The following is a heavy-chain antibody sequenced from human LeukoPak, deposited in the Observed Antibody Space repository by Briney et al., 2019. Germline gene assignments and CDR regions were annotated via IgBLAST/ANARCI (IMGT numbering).Heavy chain of an antibody. Sequence: SETLSLTCTVSGGSISSSSYYWGWIRQPPGKGLEWIGSIYYSGSTYYNPSLKSRVTISVDTSKNQFSLKLSSVTAADTAVYYCARGGDASGWFFSPFDYWGQGTLVTVSS. J-gene: IGHJ4*02. CDR3: ARGGDASGWFFSPFDY. V-gene: IGHV4-39*07. CDR1: GGSISSSSYY. CDR2: IYYSGST. D-gene: IGHD6-19*01.